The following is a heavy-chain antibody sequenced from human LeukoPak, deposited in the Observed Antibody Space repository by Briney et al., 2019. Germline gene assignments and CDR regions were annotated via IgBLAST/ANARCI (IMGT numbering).Heavy chain of an antibody. V-gene: IGHV3-30*18. D-gene: IGHD5-18*01. CDR3: AKHGDTAMWLDY. J-gene: IGHJ4*02. Sequence: GGSLRLSCAASGFTFSTYGMHWVRQAPGKGLEWVAVVSYDASSTYYVDSVKGRFTISRDNSKNTLFLQMNSLRAEDTAVYYCAKHGDTAMWLDYWGQGTLVTVSS. CDR2: VSYDASST. CDR1: GFTFSTYG.